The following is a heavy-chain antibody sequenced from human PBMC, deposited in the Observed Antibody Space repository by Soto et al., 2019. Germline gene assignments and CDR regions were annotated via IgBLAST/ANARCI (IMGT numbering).Heavy chain of an antibody. CDR3: ARGAAVEMATSFDH. CDR1: GGSISSYY. Sequence: QVQLQESGPGLVKPSETLSLTCTVSGGSISSYYWSWIRQPPGKGLEWIGYIYYSGSTTYNPSLKSRVPISVDTSKKQCSLKLSSVAAADTAVYYCARGAAVEMATSFDHWGQGTLVTVSS. D-gene: IGHD5-12*01. V-gene: IGHV4-59*01. CDR2: IYYSGST. J-gene: IGHJ4*02.